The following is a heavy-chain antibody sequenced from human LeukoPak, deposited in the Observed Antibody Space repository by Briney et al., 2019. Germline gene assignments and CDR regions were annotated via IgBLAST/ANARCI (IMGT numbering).Heavy chain of an antibody. J-gene: IGHJ4*02. CDR1: GFTVSSNY. Sequence: GGSLRLSCAASGFTVSSNYLSWVRRAPGKGLEWVSVIYSGGTTYYADSVKGRFTISRDNSKDMLYLQMNSLRAEDTAVYYCARDGTDITGTWVVYWGQGTLVTVSS. CDR2: IYSGGTT. V-gene: IGHV3-66*02. CDR3: ARDGTDITGTWVVY. D-gene: IGHD1-20*01.